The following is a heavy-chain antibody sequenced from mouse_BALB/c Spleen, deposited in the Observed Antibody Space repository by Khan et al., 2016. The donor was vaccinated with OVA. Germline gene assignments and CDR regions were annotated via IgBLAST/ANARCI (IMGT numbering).Heavy chain of an antibody. Sequence: EVKLLELGPGLVKPSQSLSLTCTVTGYSITSDYAWNWIRQFPGNKLEWMGCISNSGSTTYNPSLKSRISITRDTSKNQFFLQLNSVTTEDTATYYCASELGRYYAMDYWGQGTSVTVSS. CDR1: GYSITSDYA. CDR3: ASELGRYYAMDY. CDR2: ISNSGST. D-gene: IGHD4-1*01. V-gene: IGHV3-2*02. J-gene: IGHJ4*01.